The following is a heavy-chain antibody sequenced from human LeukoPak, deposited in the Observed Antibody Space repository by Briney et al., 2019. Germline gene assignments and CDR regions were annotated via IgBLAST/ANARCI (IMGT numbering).Heavy chain of an antibody. Sequence: GGSLRPSCAASGFTFSSYAMHWVRQAPGKGLEYVSAISINGGSTYYANSVKGRFTISRDNSKNTLYLQMGSLRAEDMAVYYCARGSSMVRQPFDYWGQGTLVTVSS. V-gene: IGHV3-64*01. D-gene: IGHD3-10*01. J-gene: IGHJ4*02. CDR3: ARGSSMVRQPFDY. CDR1: GFTFSSYA. CDR2: ISINGGST.